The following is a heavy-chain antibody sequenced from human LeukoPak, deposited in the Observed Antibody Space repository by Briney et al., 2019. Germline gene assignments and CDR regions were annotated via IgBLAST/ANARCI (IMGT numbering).Heavy chain of an antibody. CDR2: INPNSGDT. CDR3: ATPHRRYCSGGSCYGAMDV. CDR1: GYTLTVYY. Sequence: ASVKVSCMASGYTLTVYYIHWVRQAPGQGLEWMGRINPNSGDTNFAQKFQGRVTMTRDTSISTAYMELSRLRSDDTAVYYCATPHRRYCSGGSCYGAMDVWGQGTTVTVSS. V-gene: IGHV1-2*06. D-gene: IGHD2-15*01. J-gene: IGHJ6*02.